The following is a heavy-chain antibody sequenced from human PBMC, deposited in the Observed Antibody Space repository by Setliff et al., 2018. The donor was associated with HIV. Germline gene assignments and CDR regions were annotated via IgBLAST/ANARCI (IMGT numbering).Heavy chain of an antibody. CDR1: GGSISSRNHY. Sequence: KTSETLSLTCTVSGGSISSRNHYWGWIRQPPGKGLEWIGSIYYTGVTYYNPSLRSRVTISVDTSKKQFSLNLSSVTAADTAVYYCARHSITLVVGVPERDDAFDIWGQGTMVIVSS. D-gene: IGHD3-22*01. CDR2: IYYTGVT. J-gene: IGHJ3*02. CDR3: ARHSITLVVGVPERDDAFDI. V-gene: IGHV4-39*01.